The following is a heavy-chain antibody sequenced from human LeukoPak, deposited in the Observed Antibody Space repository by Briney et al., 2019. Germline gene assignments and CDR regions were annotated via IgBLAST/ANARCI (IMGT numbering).Heavy chain of an antibody. CDR3: TRPGYGAFDI. Sequence: PGGSLRLSCAASGFTFSSYWMSWVRQAPGKGLEGVANIKEDGGEKYSVDSVEGRFTISRDNAMNSLYLEMNSLRAEDAAVYYCTRPGYGAFDIWGQGTMVAVSS. V-gene: IGHV3-7*01. D-gene: IGHD2-15*01. CDR2: IKEDGGEK. J-gene: IGHJ3*02. CDR1: GFTFSSYW.